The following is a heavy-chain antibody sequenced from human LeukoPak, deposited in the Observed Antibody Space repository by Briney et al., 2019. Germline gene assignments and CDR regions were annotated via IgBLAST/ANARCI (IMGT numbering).Heavy chain of an antibody. Sequence: GGSLRLSCAASGFTFSSYGMHWVRQAPGKGLEWVGRIKSKTDGGTTDYAAPVKGRFTILRDDSKNTLYLQMNSLKTEDTAVYYCTTVGIWKIVTGEDHWGQGTLVAVSS. D-gene: IGHD3-22*01. V-gene: IGHV3-15*01. CDR1: GFTFSSYG. CDR2: IKSKTDGGTT. CDR3: TTVGIWKIVTGEDH. J-gene: IGHJ4*02.